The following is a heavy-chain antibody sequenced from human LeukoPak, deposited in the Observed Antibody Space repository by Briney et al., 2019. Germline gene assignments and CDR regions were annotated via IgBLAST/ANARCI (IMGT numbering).Heavy chain of an antibody. D-gene: IGHD3-10*01. Sequence: GGSLRLSCAASGFTFSNAWTSWVRQAPGKGLEWVGRIKSKTDGGTTDYAAPVKDRFTISRDDSKNTLYLQMNSLKTEDTAVYYCTTELIYGSGSYYKGDYWGQGTLVTVSS. CDR2: IKSKTDGGTT. J-gene: IGHJ4*02. V-gene: IGHV3-15*01. CDR1: GFTFSNAW. CDR3: TTELIYGSGSYYKGDY.